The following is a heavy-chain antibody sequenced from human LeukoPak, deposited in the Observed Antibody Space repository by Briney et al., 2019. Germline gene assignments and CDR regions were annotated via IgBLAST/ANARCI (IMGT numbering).Heavy chain of an antibody. CDR1: GFNFRGYT. Sequence: GGSLRLSCAASGFNFRGYTMNWVRQAPGKGLEWVSSISSSGSSIYYAESVKGRFTISRDNARNSLYLQMDSLRAEDTALYYCAPYYYGSGSYSYGMDVWGQGTTVTVSS. CDR2: ISSSGSSI. D-gene: IGHD3-10*01. CDR3: APYYYGSGSYSYGMDV. J-gene: IGHJ6*02. V-gene: IGHV3-21*01.